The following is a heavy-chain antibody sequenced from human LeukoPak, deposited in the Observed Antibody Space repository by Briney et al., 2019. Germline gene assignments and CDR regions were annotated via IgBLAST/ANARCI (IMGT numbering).Heavy chain of an antibody. J-gene: IGHJ4*02. Sequence: PGGSLSLSCAASGFTFSSYWMNWVRQAPGKGLEWVANINQYGSEKYYVDSVKGRFTISRDNAKNSLYLQMNSLRAEDTAVYYCARGGGNFDYWGQGTLVTVSS. D-gene: IGHD3-16*01. CDR1: GFTFSSYW. V-gene: IGHV3-7*04. CDR2: INQYGSEK. CDR3: ARGGGNFDY.